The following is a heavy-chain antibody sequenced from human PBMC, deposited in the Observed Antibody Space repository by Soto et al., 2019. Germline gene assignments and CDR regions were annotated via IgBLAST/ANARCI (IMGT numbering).Heavy chain of an antibody. CDR2: ISSDGSYE. V-gene: IGHV3-30-3*01. D-gene: IGHD3-10*01. CDR3: ARDMSVRSGSYYHLDY. Sequence: QVQLVESGGGVVQPGTSLRLSCAASGFTFSTYPMHWVRQAPGKGLEWVAAISSDGSYEYYADSVKGRFTISRDNSKNTLYLQMDRLRAEDTAVYNCARDMSVRSGSYYHLDYWGQGTLVTVSS. CDR1: GFTFSTYP. J-gene: IGHJ4*02.